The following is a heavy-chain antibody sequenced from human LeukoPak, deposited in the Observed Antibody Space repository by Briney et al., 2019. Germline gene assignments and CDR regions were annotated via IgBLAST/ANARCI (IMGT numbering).Heavy chain of an antibody. CDR2: MNPNSGNT. J-gene: IGHJ6*02. CDR1: GYTFTSYD. CDR3: ARLEWELRSYYYYGMDV. Sequence: GASVKVSCKAFGYTFTSYDINWVRQATGQGLEWMGWMNPNSGNTGYAQKFQGRVTMTRNTSISTAYMELSSLRSEDTAVYYCARLEWELRSYYYYGMDVWGQGTTVTVSS. D-gene: IGHD1-26*01. V-gene: IGHV1-8*01.